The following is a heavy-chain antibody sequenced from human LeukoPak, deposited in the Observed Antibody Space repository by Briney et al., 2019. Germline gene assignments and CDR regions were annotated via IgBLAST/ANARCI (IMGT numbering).Heavy chain of an antibody. CDR3: TTDREPGISYFDP. D-gene: IGHD6-13*01. CDR2: IKQDGSEK. V-gene: IGHV3-7*03. Sequence: GGSLRLSCAASGFTFSSYWMSWVRQAPGKGLEWVANIKQDGSEKYYVDSVKGRFTISRDNAKNSLYLQMNSLRAEDTAVYYCTTDREPGISYFDPWGQGTLVTVSS. J-gene: IGHJ5*02. CDR1: GFTFSSYW.